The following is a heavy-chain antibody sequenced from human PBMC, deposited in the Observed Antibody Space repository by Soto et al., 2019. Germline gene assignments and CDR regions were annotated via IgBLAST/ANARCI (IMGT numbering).Heavy chain of an antibody. CDR1: GDTFNTYG. CDR3: ARGGLFTTNWYGNWLDP. V-gene: IGHV1-18*01. D-gene: IGHD2-8*01. J-gene: IGHJ5*02. CDR2: VSPNKDDT. Sequence: ASVKVSCKATGDTFNTYGITWVRQAPGQGLEWMGWVSPNKDDTKYSQRLQGRVTMTIDTPTSTAYMELRSLRSDDTAVYYCARGGLFTTNWYGNWLDPWGQGTRVTVSS.